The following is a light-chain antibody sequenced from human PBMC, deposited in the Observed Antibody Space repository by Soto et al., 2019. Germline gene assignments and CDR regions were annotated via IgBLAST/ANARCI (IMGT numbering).Light chain of an antibody. V-gene: IGLV2-11*01. CDR2: DVS. CDR1: NSDVGGYNY. CDR3: CSYAGNSLWV. Sequence: QSALTQPRSVSGSPGQSVTISCTGTNSDVGGYNYVSWYQQHPGKAPKLVIYDVSKRPSGVPDRFSGSKSGNTASLTISGLPAEDEADYYCCSYAGNSLWVFGGGTKLTVL. J-gene: IGLJ3*02.